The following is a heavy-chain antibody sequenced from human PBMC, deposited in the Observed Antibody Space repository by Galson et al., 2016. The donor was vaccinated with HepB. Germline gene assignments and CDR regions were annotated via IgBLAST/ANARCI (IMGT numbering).Heavy chain of an antibody. V-gene: IGHV3-7*03. CDR2: IKHDGSEI. J-gene: IGHJ4*02. Sequence: SLRLSCAASGFTFSGFWMSWARQAPGKGLEWVANIKHDGSEINYVDSVKGRFTISRDNAKNSLYLQMNSLRVEDTAVYYCVRGGGRIPDHWGQGTLVTVSS. CDR1: GFTFSGFW. D-gene: IGHD2-2*02. CDR3: VRGGGRIPDH.